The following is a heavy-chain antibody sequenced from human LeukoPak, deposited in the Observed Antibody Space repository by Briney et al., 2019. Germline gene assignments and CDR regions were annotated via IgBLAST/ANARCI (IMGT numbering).Heavy chain of an antibody. Sequence: GESLKISCKGSGYRFSSYWIGWVRQMPGKGLEWMGIIYPGDSDTRYSPSFQGQVTISADKSISTAYLQWSSLKASDTAMYYCASLNSSSSGYGRDAFDIWGQGTMVTVSS. CDR1: GYRFSSYW. V-gene: IGHV5-51*01. CDR3: ASLNSSSSGYGRDAFDI. CDR2: IYPGDSDT. D-gene: IGHD6-6*01. J-gene: IGHJ3*02.